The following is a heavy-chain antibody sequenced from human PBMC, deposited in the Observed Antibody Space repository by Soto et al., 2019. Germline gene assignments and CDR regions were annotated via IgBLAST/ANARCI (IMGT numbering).Heavy chain of an antibody. CDR2: IIPILGIA. Sequence: SVKVSCKASGGTFSSYTISWVRQAPGQGLEWMGRIIPILGIANYAQKFQGRVTITADKSTSTAYMELSSLRSEDTAVYYCARAGGSGSYSGLDYWGQGTLVTVSS. CDR3: ARAGGSGSYSGLDY. J-gene: IGHJ4*02. D-gene: IGHD3-10*01. V-gene: IGHV1-69*02. CDR1: GGTFSSYT.